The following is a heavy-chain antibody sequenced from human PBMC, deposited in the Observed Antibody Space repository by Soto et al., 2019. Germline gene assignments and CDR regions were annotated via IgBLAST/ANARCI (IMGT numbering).Heavy chain of an antibody. V-gene: IGHV4-59*08. J-gene: IGHJ4*02. CDR1: GGSISSYY. CDR3: GRNGGEGYNYGPYFDN. Sequence: SETLSLTCTVSGGSISSYYWSWIRQPPGKGLEWIGYIYYSGSTNYNPSLKSRVTISVDTSKNQFSLKLSSVTAAATAVYYCGRNGGEGYNYGPYFDNGAQETLVPVPS. CDR2: IYYSGST. D-gene: IGHD5-12*01.